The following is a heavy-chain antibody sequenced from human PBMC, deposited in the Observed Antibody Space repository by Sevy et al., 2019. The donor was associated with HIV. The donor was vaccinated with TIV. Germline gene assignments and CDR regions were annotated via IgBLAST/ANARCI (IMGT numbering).Heavy chain of an antibody. CDR1: GFTFSSYA. CDR2: ISGSGGST. J-gene: IGHJ5*02. D-gene: IGHD2-2*01. V-gene: IGHV3-23*01. Sequence: GGSLRLSCAASGFTFSSYAMSWVRQAPGKGLEWVSAISGSGGSTYYADSVKGRFTISRDNSKNTLYLQMNSLRAEDTAVYYCVKGSDIVVVPAANEDWFDPWGQGTLVTVSS. CDR3: VKGSDIVVVPAANEDWFDP.